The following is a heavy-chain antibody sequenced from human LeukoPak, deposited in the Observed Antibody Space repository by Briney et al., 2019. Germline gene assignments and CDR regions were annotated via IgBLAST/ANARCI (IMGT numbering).Heavy chain of an antibody. CDR1: GFTFSNYG. CDR2: ISFDGRIE. CDR3: AKERASMGADAFDI. V-gene: IGHV3-30*18. D-gene: IGHD1-26*01. Sequence: GRSLRLSCAASGFTFSNYGMHWVRQAPGKGRVWVAIISFDGRIEYYVDSVKGRFTISRDKSKNTLYLQMNSLRPEDTAVYYCAKERASMGADAFDIWGQGTMVTVSS. J-gene: IGHJ3*02.